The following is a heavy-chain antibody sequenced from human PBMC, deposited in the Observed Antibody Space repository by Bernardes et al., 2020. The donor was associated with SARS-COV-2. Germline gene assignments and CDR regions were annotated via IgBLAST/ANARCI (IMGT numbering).Heavy chain of an antibody. V-gene: IGHV1-24*01. CDR1: GYTLTELS. D-gene: IGHD4-17*01. J-gene: IGHJ5*02. CDR2: FDPEDGET. Sequence: ASVKVSCKVSGYTLTELSMHWVRQAPGKGLEWMGGFDPEDGETIYAQKFQGRVTMTEDTSTDTAYMELSSLRSEDTAVYYCATGVLYGDFKTTPWFDPWGQGTLVTVSS. CDR3: ATGVLYGDFKTTPWFDP.